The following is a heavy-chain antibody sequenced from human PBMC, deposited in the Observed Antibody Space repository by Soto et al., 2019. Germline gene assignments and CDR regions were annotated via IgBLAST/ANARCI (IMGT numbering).Heavy chain of an antibody. D-gene: IGHD5-18*01. J-gene: IGHJ4*02. Sequence: HVQLVQSEAEVKKPGASVQISCKASGFSFTNYSIHWVRQVPGRGPEWMGKINPTSGSTSYAQKFKDKVIMTRHMSTTTLYIQLSSLTSEATAVYYCARDGIQLWPRYYFDFWGQGPLVIVSS. CDR3: ARDGIQLWPRYYFDF. CDR2: INPTSGST. CDR1: GFSFTNYS. V-gene: IGHV1-46*01.